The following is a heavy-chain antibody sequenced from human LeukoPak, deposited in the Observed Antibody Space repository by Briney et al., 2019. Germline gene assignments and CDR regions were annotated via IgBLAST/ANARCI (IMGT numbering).Heavy chain of an antibody. Sequence: GGSLRLSWAAFGLTFIGYWMSWIREAPGKGPEGVAILRKDDGSAKYYADSVKGRFTISRDNAKTLLYLQMDSLRVEDTAVYYCVRAFVYTTAWGQGTQVTVSS. CDR1: GLTFIGYW. CDR3: VRAFVYTTA. D-gene: IGHD2-21*02. V-gene: IGHV3-7*03. J-gene: IGHJ4*02. CDR2: LRKDDGSAK.